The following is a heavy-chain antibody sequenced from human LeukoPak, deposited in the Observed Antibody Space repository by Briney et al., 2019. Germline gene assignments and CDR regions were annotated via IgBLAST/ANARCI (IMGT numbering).Heavy chain of an antibody. D-gene: IGHD3-10*01. V-gene: IGHV5-10-1*01. CDR3: ARSDYYGSGPGVYYYYGMDI. CDR1: GYSFTSYW. Sequence: HGESLKISCKGSGYSFTSYWISWVRQMPGKGLEWMGRIDPSDSYTNYSPSFQGHVTISADKFISTAYLQWSSLKASDTAMYYCARSDYYGSGPGVYYYYGMDIWGQGTTVTVSS. J-gene: IGHJ6*02. CDR2: IDPSDSYT.